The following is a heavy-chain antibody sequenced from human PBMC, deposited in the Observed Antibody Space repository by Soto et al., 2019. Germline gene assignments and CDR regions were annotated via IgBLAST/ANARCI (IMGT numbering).Heavy chain of an antibody. V-gene: IGHV4-4*07. D-gene: IGHD6-13*01. CDR3: ARNFDIAATGTAFDS. CDR2: IYSSGTT. CDR1: GGSISGHY. Sequence: SETLSLTCSVSGGSISGHYWSWIRLPAGRRLQWVGRIYSSGTTNYNPSLNSRVSMSVDTDRNSFSLRLDSVTAADTAVYYCARNFDIAATGTAFDSWGRGVLVTVSS. J-gene: IGHJ4*02.